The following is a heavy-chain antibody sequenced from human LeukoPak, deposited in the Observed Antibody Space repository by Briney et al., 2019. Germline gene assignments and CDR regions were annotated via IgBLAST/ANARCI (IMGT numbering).Heavy chain of an antibody. Sequence: PGGSLRLSCAASGFTFSSYAMSWVRQAPGKGLEWVANIKQDGSEKYYVDSVKGRFTISRDNAKNSLYLQMNSLRAEDTAVYYCARDEIISYGLPFYGGQGTLVTVSS. J-gene: IGHJ4*02. CDR1: GFTFSSYA. D-gene: IGHD5-18*01. CDR2: IKQDGSEK. V-gene: IGHV3-7*01. CDR3: ARDEIISYGLPFY.